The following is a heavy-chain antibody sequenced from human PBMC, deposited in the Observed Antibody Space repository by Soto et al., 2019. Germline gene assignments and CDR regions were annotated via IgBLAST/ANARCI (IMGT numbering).Heavy chain of an antibody. Sequence: GGSMRLSCATSGFTFSRYFMHWVRQPPGKGPEWVAQIPSDGRTKFYADSVKGRFTISRDNSKNTLYLQMNSLRAEDTAVYYCAKALDRYLTYDYWGQGTLVTVSS. CDR1: GFTFSRYF. D-gene: IGHD2-21*01. V-gene: IGHV3-30-3*01. J-gene: IGHJ4*02. CDR2: IPSDGRTK. CDR3: AKALDRYLTYDY.